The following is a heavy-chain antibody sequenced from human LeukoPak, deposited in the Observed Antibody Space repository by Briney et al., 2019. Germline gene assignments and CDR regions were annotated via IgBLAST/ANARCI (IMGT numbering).Heavy chain of an antibody. V-gene: IGHV1-8*01. CDR3: ARPHCSSTDCHPPEWFDP. J-gene: IGHJ5*02. D-gene: IGHD2-2*01. Sequence: ASVRVSCKTSGYTFTNYDINWVRQATGQALEWMGWMNPKSGNTGYAQKYQGRVTMTRNTSISTAYMELSSLRSEDTAVYYCARPHCSSTDCHPPEWFDPWGQGTLVTVSS. CDR2: MNPKSGNT. CDR1: GYTFTNYD.